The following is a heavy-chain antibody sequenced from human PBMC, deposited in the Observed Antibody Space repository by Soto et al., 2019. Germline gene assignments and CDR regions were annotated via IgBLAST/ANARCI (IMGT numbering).Heavy chain of an antibody. Sequence: ASVKVSCKASGYTFTSYGISWVRQAPGQGLEWMGWISAYNGNTNYAQKLQGRVTMTTDTSTSTAYRELRSLRSDDTAVYYCARNRHCSSTSCYTSLDYWGQGTLVTVSS. CDR2: ISAYNGNT. CDR3: ARNRHCSSTSCYTSLDY. CDR1: GYTFTSYG. J-gene: IGHJ4*02. D-gene: IGHD2-2*02. V-gene: IGHV1-18*01.